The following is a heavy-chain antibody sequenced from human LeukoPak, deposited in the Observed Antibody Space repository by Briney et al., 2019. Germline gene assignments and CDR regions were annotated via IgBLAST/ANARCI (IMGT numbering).Heavy chain of an antibody. D-gene: IGHD5-24*01. V-gene: IGHV4-59*01. J-gene: IGHJ3*02. CDR2: IYYGGST. Sequence: SETLSLTCTVSGGSISSYYWSWIRQPPGKGLEWIGYIYYGGSTNYNPSLKSRVAISIDTSKNQFSLKLSSVTAADTAVYYCASQRDGYNSGAFDIWGQGTMVTVSS. CDR3: ASQRDGYNSGAFDI. CDR1: GGSISSYY.